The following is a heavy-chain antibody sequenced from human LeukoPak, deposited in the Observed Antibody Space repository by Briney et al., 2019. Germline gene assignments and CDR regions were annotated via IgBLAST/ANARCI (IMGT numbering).Heavy chain of an antibody. D-gene: IGHD3-3*01. V-gene: IGHV4-4*07. Sequence: SETLSLTCSVSGGSISSYYWSWIRQPAGKGLEWIGRIYTTGSTDYNPPLKSRVTMSVDTSKNQFSLNLSSVTAADTAVYCCARDVRGWSGVDYWGQGTLVTVSS. CDR3: ARDVRGWSGVDY. CDR2: IYTTGST. J-gene: IGHJ4*02. CDR1: GGSISSYY.